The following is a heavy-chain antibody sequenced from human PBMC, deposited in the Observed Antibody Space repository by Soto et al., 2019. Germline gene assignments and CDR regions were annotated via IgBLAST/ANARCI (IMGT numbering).Heavy chain of an antibody. CDR1: GFTFRSYS. CDR2: ISGSGGST. J-gene: IGHJ6*02. V-gene: IGHV3-23*01. D-gene: IGHD1-26*01. CDR3: ARAAQWELAYYYGMDV. Sequence: GGSQILSCAASGFTFRSYSMSWVRQAPGKGLEWVSAISGSGGSTYYADSVKGRFTISRDNSKNTLYLQMNSLRAEDTAVYYCARAAQWELAYYYGMDVWGQGTTVTSP.